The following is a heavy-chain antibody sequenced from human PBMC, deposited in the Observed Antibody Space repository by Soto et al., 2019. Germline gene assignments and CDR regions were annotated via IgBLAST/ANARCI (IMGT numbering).Heavy chain of an antibody. D-gene: IGHD2-8*02. CDR3: AGGGVRGRALGAFDI. CDR1: GGSISSYY. V-gene: IGHV4-59*08. CDR2: IYYSGST. Sequence: QVQLQESGPGLVKPSETLSLTCTVSGGSISSYYWSWIRQPPGKGLEWIGYIYYSGSTNYNPSLKSRVTISVDTSKNQFSLKLSSVTAADTAVYYCAGGGVRGRALGAFDIWGQGTMVTVSS. J-gene: IGHJ3*02.